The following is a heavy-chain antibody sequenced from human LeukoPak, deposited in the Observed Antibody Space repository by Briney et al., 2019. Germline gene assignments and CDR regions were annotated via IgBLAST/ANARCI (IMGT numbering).Heavy chain of an antibody. J-gene: IGHJ4*02. CDR2: ITSSSSYI. CDR1: GFTFSSYT. V-gene: IGHV3-21*01. CDR3: ATSRRPYSSSSSLDY. D-gene: IGHD6-13*01. Sequence: SGGSLRLSCAASGFTFSSYTMNWVRQAPGKGLEWVSSITSSSSYIYYADSVMGRFTISRDNANNSLYLQMNSLRAEDTAVYYCATSRRPYSSSSSLDYWGQGTLVTVSS.